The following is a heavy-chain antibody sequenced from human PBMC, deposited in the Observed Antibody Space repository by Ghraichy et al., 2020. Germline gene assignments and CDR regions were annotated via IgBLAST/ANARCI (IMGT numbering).Heavy chain of an antibody. V-gene: IGHV6-1*01. CDR1: GDSVSSNSAT. CDR2: TYYRSKWYS. D-gene: IGHD1-26*01. J-gene: IGHJ6*02. CDR3: ARVNKRETYSYGLDA. Sequence: SETLSLTCAISGDSVSSNSATWNWIRQSPSRGLEWLGRTYYRSKWYSDYAVSVKSRITINPDTSKNQFSLQLNSLTPEDTAVYYCARVNKRETYSYGLDAWGQGTTVTVSS.